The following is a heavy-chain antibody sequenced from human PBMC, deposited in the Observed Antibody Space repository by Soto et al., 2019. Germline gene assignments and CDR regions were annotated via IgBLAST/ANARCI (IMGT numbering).Heavy chain of an antibody. V-gene: IGHV3-23*01. CDR2: ISGSGGST. Sequence: EVQLLESGGGLVQPGGSLRLSCAASGFTFSSYAMSWVSQAPGMGLEWVSAISGSGGSTYYADSVKGRFTISRDNSKNTLYLQMNSLRAEDTAVYYCAKDGDSGYDPCFDSWGQGTLVTVSS. CDR3: AKDGDSGYDPCFDS. CDR1: GFTFSSYA. D-gene: IGHD5-12*01. J-gene: IGHJ4*02.